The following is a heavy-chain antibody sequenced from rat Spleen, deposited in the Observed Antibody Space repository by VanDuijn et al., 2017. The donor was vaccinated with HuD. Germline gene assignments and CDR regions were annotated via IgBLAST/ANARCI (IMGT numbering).Heavy chain of an antibody. CDR3: ARSMYLYSSYITGVMDA. CDR2: INSAGST. J-gene: IGHJ4*01. D-gene: IGHD1-2*01. CDR1: GYSITSSYR. Sequence: EVQLQESGPGLVKPSQSLSLTCSVTGYSITSSYRWNWIRKFPGNKLEWMGYINSAGSTNYNPSLKSRISITRDTSKNQFFLQLNSVTTEDTATYYCARSMYLYSSYITGVMDAWGQGASVTVSS. V-gene: IGHV3-3*01.